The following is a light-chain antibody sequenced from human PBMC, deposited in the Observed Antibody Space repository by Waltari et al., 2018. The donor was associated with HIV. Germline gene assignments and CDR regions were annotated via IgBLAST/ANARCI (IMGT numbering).Light chain of an antibody. J-gene: IGKJ3*01. V-gene: IGKV3-15*01. CDR1: QSVSTN. CDR2: GAS. Sequence: ETVITQSPVALSVSPGERVTLSCRASQSVSTNLAWYQQKPGQPPRLLIYGASARATDGPARFSGSGSGTEFNLTIAALRSEDLAVYFCQQYNSWPLTFGPGSKVNIK. CDR3: QQYNSWPLT.